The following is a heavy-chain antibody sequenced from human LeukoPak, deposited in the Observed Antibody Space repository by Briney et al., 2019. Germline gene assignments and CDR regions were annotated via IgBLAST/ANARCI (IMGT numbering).Heavy chain of an antibody. CDR1: GYSFTSYD. CDR2: MNPNSGNT. D-gene: IGHD1-14*01. V-gene: IGHV1-8*01. CDR3: ARVTRYYYGMDV. J-gene: IGHJ6*02. Sequence: ASLKVSCNASGYSFTSYDINWVRQATGQWLEWMGWMNPNSGNTGYAQKFQGRVTMTMHPSISTAYMELSSLRSEHTAVYYCARVTRYYYGMDVWGQGTTVTVSS.